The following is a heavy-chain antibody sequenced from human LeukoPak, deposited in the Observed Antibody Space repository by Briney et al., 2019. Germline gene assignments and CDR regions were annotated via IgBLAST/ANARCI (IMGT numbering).Heavy chain of an antibody. V-gene: IGHV1-69*05. Sequence: ASVKVSCKASGGTFSSYAISWVRQAPGQGLEWMGGIIPIFGTANYAQKFQGRVTITTDESTSTAYMELSSLRSEDTAVYYCANHRNVYGDRTGDYYYMDVWGKGTMVTVSS. J-gene: IGHJ6*03. CDR1: GGTFSSYA. D-gene: IGHD4-17*01. CDR2: IIPIFGTA. CDR3: ANHRNVYGDRTGDYYYMDV.